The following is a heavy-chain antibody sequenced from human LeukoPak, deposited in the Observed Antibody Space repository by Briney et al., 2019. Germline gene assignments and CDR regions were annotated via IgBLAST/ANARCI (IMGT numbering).Heavy chain of an antibody. Sequence: GGSLRLSCAASGFTVINYAMNWVRQAPGKGLEWVSTIRESSGDTYYEDSVKGRFTIYRDISRNTVYLQMNNLRVEDTAVYFCAKRPISGDDKSFDYWGQGLLATVSS. CDR1: GFTVINYA. CDR2: IRESSGDT. D-gene: IGHD2-21*01. J-gene: IGHJ4*02. CDR3: AKRPISGDDKSFDY. V-gene: IGHV3-23*01.